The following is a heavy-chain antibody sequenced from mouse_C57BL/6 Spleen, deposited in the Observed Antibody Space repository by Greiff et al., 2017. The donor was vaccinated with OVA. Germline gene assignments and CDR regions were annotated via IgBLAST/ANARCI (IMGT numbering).Heavy chain of an antibody. J-gene: IGHJ4*01. D-gene: IGHD1-1*01. V-gene: IGHV1-72*01. CDR3: AREDYYGSSPYYYAMDY. CDR1: GYTFTSYW. Sequence: VQLQQPGAELVKPGASVMLSCKASGYTFTSYWMHWVKQRPGRGLEWIGRIDPNSGGTKYNEQFKSQATLTVDKPSSTAYMQLSSLTSEDSAVYDCAREDYYGSSPYYYAMDYWGQGTSVTVAS. CDR2: IDPNSGGT.